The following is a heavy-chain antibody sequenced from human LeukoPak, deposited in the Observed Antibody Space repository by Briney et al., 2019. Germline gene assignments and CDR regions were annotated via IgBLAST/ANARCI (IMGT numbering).Heavy chain of an antibody. V-gene: IGHV4-39*07. Sequence: SETLSLTCTVSGGSISSSSYYWGWIRQPPGKGLEWIGSIYYSGSTYYNPSLKSRVTISVDTSKNQFSLKLSSVTAADTAVYCCARVEQQPLDYWGQGTLVTVSS. D-gene: IGHD6-13*01. CDR3: ARVEQQPLDY. CDR1: GGSISSSSYY. CDR2: IYYSGST. J-gene: IGHJ4*02.